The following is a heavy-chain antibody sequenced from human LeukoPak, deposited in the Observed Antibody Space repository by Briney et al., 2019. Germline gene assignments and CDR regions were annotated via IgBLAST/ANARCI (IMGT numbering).Heavy chain of an antibody. Sequence: PSETLSLTCAVYGGSFSGYYWSWIRQPPGKGLEWIGEINHSGSTNCNPSLKSRVTISVDTSKNQFSLKLSSVTAADTAVYYCARGPQYSSSWSSRFDPWGQGTLVTVSS. V-gene: IGHV4-34*01. D-gene: IGHD6-13*01. CDR1: GGSFSGYY. CDR3: ARGPQYSSSWSSRFDP. CDR2: INHSGST. J-gene: IGHJ5*02.